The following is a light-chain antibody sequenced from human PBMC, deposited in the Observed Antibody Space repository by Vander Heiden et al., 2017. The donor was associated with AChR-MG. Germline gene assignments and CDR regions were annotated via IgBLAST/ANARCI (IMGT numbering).Light chain of an antibody. CDR2: DVT. V-gene: IGLV2-11*01. Sequence: QSPLTQPRSVSGSPGQSVTISCTGTGSDIGAYNYVSWYQHHPGEAPKLLIYDVTKRPSGVPDRFSASRTGKTAFLTISGLQSEDEADYFCCSYAGSYSWVFGEGTQLTVL. CDR1: GSDIGAYNY. J-gene: IGLJ3*02. CDR3: CSYAGSYSWV.